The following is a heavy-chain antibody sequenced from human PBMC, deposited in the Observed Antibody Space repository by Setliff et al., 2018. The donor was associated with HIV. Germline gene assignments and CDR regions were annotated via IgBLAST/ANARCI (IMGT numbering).Heavy chain of an antibody. CDR1: GGSISSYY. CDR2: IGPIYTSGST. D-gene: IGHD6-6*01. Sequence: PSETLSLTCTVSGGSISSYYWTWIRQPAGKGLEWIGRIGPIYTSGSTKYNPSLESRVTMSADTSKNQFSLRLYSVTAADTAVYYCASFDLSTTSSADWGQGALVTVSS. V-gene: IGHV4-4*07. CDR3: ASFDLSTTSSAD. J-gene: IGHJ1*01.